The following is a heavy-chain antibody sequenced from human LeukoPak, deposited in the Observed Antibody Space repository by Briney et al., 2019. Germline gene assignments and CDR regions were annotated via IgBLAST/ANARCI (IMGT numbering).Heavy chain of an antibody. CDR2: IYTSGST. CDR3: AQVSVAGTYY. CDR1: GGSISSYY. D-gene: IGHD6-19*01. Sequence: SETLSLTCTVSGGSISSYYWNWLRQPAGKGLEWIGRIYTSGSTNYNPSLKSRVTMSVDTSKNQFSLKLSSVTAADTAVYYCAQVSVAGTYYWGQGTLVTVSS. V-gene: IGHV4-4*07. J-gene: IGHJ4*02.